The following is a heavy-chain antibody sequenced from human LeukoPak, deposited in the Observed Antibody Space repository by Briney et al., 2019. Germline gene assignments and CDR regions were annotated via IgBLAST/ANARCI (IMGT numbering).Heavy chain of an antibody. CDR3: SRGSCWLSVY. CDR2: ISGGTT. J-gene: IGHJ4*02. D-gene: IGHD2-15*01. CDR1: GFTFGGYH. Sequence: GGSLKLSCTASGFTFGGYHMSWFRQAPGKGLEWIGFISGGTTEYSTSVKGRFTHSRDDSTSNAYQQMNNLTTEDTAVYFCSRGSCWLSVYWGQGTLVTVSS. V-gene: IGHV3-49*03.